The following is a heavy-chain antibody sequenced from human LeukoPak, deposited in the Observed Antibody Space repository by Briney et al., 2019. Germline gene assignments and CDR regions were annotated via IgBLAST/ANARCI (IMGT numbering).Heavy chain of an antibody. V-gene: IGHV3-30-3*01. CDR1: GFTFRNYV. CDR3: ARDPDLMTTVAPDYLETDY. J-gene: IGHJ4*02. D-gene: IGHD4-23*01. Sequence: GGSLRLSCAASGFTFRNYVIHWVRQAPGKGLEWVAVTSSDLNVKLYADSVKGRFTISRDNSKNTLYLQMNSLRAEDTAVYYCARDPDLMTTVAPDYLETDYWGQGTLVTVSS. CDR2: TSSDLNVK.